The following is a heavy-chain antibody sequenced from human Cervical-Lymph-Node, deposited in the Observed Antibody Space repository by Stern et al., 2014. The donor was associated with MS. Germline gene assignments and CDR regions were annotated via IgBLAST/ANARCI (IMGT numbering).Heavy chain of an antibody. CDR3: ARAQGANDFGGNSGFYFEY. V-gene: IGHV4-59*01. CDR2: IYYSGSI. J-gene: IGHJ4*02. Sequence: QLQLQESGPGLVKPSETLSLTCTVSGDSISSSYWNWIRQPPGKGLEWIGYIYYSGSIYYNPSLNSRVTISIDTSKNQFSLKLSSVTAADTAVYYCARAQGANDFGGNSGFYFEYWGQGTLVTVSS. CDR1: GDSISSSY. D-gene: IGHD4-23*01.